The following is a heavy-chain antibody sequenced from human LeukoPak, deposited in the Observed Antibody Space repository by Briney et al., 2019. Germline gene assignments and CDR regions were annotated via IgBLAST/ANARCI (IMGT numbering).Heavy chain of an antibody. V-gene: IGHV3-21*01. D-gene: IGHD5-18*01. CDR3: ARDLSGIAGYTYGRGIDY. CDR1: GFTFSSYS. J-gene: IGHJ4*02. Sequence: HPGGSLRLSCAASGFTFSSYSMNWVRQAPGKGLEWVSSISSSSSYIYYADSVKGRFTISRDNAKTSLYLQMNSLRAEDTAVYYCARDLSGIAGYTYGRGIDYWGQGTLVTVSS. CDR2: ISSSSSYI.